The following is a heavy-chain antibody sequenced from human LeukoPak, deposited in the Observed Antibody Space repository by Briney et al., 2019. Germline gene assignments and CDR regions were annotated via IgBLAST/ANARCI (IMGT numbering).Heavy chain of an antibody. D-gene: IGHD6-19*01. CDR2: IYSGTT. CDR3: ARDGMAVAGTSRYYYYYYMDV. J-gene: IGHJ6*03. V-gene: IGHV3-66*03. Sequence: PGGSLRLSCTVSGFTVSSNSMSWVRQAPGKGLEWVSFIYSGTTHYSDSVKGRFTISRDNSKNTLYLQMNSLRAEDTAVYYCARDGMAVAGTSRYYYYYYMDVWGKGTTVTVSS. CDR1: GFTVSSNS.